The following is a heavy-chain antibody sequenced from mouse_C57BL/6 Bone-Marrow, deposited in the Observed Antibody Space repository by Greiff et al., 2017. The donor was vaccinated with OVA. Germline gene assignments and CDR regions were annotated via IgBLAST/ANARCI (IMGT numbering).Heavy chain of an antibody. CDR1: GFNIKNTY. Sequence: EVQLVESVAELVRPGASVKLSCTASGFNIKNTYMHWVKQRPEQGLEWIGRIDPANGNTKYAPKFQGKATITADTSSNTAYLQLSSLTSEDTAIYYCARDYYDYDDGYAMDYWGQGTSVTVSS. D-gene: IGHD2-4*01. J-gene: IGHJ4*01. CDR3: ARDYYDYDDGYAMDY. CDR2: IDPANGNT. V-gene: IGHV14-3*01.